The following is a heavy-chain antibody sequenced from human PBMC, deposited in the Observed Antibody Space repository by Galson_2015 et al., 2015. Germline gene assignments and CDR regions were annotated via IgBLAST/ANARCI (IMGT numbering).Heavy chain of an antibody. D-gene: IGHD3-10*01. Sequence: ETLSLTCPVSGGSVSSGSYYWSWIRLPPGKGLEWIGYIYYSGSTNYNPSLKSRVTISVDTSKNQFSLKLNSVTAADTAVYYCASLRRFYGSGSPYGMDVWGQGTTVTVSS. CDR2: IYYSGST. V-gene: IGHV4-61*01. CDR3: ASLRRFYGSGSPYGMDV. J-gene: IGHJ6*02. CDR1: GGSVSSGSYY.